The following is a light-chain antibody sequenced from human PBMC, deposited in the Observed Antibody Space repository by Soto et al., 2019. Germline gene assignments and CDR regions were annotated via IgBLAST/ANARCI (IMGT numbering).Light chain of an antibody. CDR3: QQYDNLPFT. J-gene: IGKJ3*01. CDR2: DAS. CDR1: QDISNY. V-gene: IGKV1-33*01. Sequence: DIQMTQSPSSLSASVGDRVTITCQASQDISNYLNWYQQKPGKAPKLVIYDASNLETGVPSRFSGRGSGTDFTFTISSLQPEDIATYYCQQYDNLPFTFGPGTKVDIK.